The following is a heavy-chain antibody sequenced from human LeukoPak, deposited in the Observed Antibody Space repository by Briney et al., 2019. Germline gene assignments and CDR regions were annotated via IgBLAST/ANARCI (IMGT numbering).Heavy chain of an antibody. J-gene: IGHJ4*02. CDR2: IYHSGST. CDR3: AREHSSSWRPFDY. V-gene: IGHV4-38-2*02. CDR1: GYSISSGYY. D-gene: IGHD6-13*01. Sequence: SETLSLTCAVSGYSISSGYYWGWIRQPPGKGLEWVGSIYHSGSTYCNPSLKSRVTISVDTSKNQFSLKLSSVTAADTAVYYCAREHSSSWRPFDYWGQGTLVTVSS.